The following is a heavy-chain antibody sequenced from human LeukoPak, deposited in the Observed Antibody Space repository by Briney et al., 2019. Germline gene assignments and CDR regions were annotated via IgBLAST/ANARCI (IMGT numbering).Heavy chain of an antibody. V-gene: IGHV4-4*07. CDR2: IYTSGST. D-gene: IGHD3-3*01. J-gene: IGHJ4*02. CDR1: GGSISIYY. Sequence: SETLSLTCTVSGGSISIYYWSWIRQPAGKGLEWIGRIYTSGSTNYNPSLKSRVTISVDKSKNQFSLKLSSVTAADTAVYYCASGQVTIFGVVIIPDYFDYWGQGTLVTVSS. CDR3: ASGQVTIFGVVIIPDYFDY.